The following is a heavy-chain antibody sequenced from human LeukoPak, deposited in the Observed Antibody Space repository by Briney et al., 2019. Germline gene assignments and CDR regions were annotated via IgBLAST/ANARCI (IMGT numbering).Heavy chain of an antibody. CDR3: AHSFTVTIVWGFDY. D-gene: IGHD4-17*01. V-gene: IGHV2-5*02. J-gene: IGHJ4*02. CDR2: NYWDDDK. CDR1: GFSLSTSGVG. Sequence: SGPTLVHPTQPLTLTCTFSGFSLSTSGVGVGWIRQPPVKALEWLALNYWDDDKRYSPSLKSRLTITKATSKSQVVLTMTNMDPVDTATYYCAHSFTVTIVWGFDYWGQGTLVTVSS.